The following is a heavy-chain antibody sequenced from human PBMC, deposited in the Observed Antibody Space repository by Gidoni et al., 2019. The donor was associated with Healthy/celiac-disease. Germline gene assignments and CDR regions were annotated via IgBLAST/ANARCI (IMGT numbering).Heavy chain of an antibody. D-gene: IGHD3-3*01. CDR3: ARRGGDFWSGYTNNWFDP. V-gene: IGHV5-51*01. J-gene: IGHJ5*02. CDR2: SYPGDSDT. CDR1: GYSFTSYW. Sequence: EVQLVQSGAEVKKPGESLKISCTGSGYSFTSYWIGWVRQMPGKGLEWMGISYPGDSDTRYSPSFQGQVTISADKSISTAYLQWSSLKASDTAMYYCARRGGDFWSGYTNNWFDPWGQGTLVTVSS.